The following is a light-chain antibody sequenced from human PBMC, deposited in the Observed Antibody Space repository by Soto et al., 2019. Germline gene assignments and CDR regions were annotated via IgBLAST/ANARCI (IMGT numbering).Light chain of an antibody. Sequence: ENVLTQSPATLSLSPGERATLSCRASQSVRIYLAWYQHRPGQAPRLLIYDASKRATGIPARFSGSGSGTDFTLTISRLEPEDSGVYYCQQSYSTPWTFGQGTKVEIK. CDR2: DAS. CDR1: QSVRIY. J-gene: IGKJ1*01. CDR3: QQSYSTPWT. V-gene: IGKV3-11*01.